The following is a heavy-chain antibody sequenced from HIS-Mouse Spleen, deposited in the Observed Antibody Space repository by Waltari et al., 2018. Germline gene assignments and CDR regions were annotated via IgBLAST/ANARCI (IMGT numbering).Heavy chain of an antibody. CDR3: ARDWQWLVSGDAFDI. D-gene: IGHD6-19*01. V-gene: IGHV4-4*07. CDR2: IYTSGST. Sequence: QVQLQESGPGLVKPSETLSLTCTVSGGSISSYYWIWIRQPAGKGLELIGRIYTSGSTNYNPSLKSRVTMSVDTSKNQFSLKLSSVTAADTAVYYCARDWQWLVSGDAFDIWGQGTMVTVSS. J-gene: IGHJ3*02. CDR1: GGSISSYY.